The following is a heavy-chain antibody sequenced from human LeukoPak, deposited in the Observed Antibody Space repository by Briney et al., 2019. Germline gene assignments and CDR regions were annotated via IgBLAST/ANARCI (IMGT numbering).Heavy chain of an antibody. D-gene: IGHD3-22*01. V-gene: IGHV4-39*07. J-gene: IGHJ4*02. CDR3: ASLINYDSSGYLY. CDR2: IYYSGST. CDR1: GGSISSSSYY. Sequence: PSETLSLTCTVSGGSISSSSYYWGWIRQPPGKGLEWIGSIYYSGSTYYNPSLKSRVTISVDRSKNQFSLKLSSVTAADTAVYYCASLINYDSSGYLYWGQGTLVTVSS.